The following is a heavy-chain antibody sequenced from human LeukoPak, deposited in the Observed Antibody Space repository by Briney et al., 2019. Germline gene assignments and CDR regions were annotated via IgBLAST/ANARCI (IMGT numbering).Heavy chain of an antibody. Sequence: GGSLRLSCAASGFTFDDYAMHWVRQAPGKGLEWVSGISWNSGSIGYADSVKGRFTISRDNAKNSLYLQMNSLRAEDTALYYCARIGHDLYQTFDSWGRGTLITVSS. D-gene: IGHD2-2*01. CDR3: ARIGHDLYQTFDS. V-gene: IGHV3-9*01. J-gene: IGHJ5*01. CDR2: ISWNSGSI. CDR1: GFTFDDYA.